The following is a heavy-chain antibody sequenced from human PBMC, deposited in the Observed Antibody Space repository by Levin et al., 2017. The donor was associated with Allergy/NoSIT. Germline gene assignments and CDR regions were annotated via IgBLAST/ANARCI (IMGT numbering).Heavy chain of an antibody. Sequence: GGSLRLSCAASGFTFSSYTMNWVRQAPGKGLEWVSYISSSTDTIYYADSVKGRFTISRDNARNSLSLQMNSLRAEDTAVYYCARENRENGWSTNPWFDYWGQGTLVTVSS. CDR3: ARENRENGWSTNPWFDY. V-gene: IGHV3-48*01. CDR1: GFTFSSYT. J-gene: IGHJ4*02. D-gene: IGHD6-19*01. CDR2: ISSSTDTI.